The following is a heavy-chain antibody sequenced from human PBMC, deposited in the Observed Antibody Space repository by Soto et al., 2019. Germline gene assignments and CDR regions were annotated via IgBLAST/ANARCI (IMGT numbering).Heavy chain of an antibody. V-gene: IGHV4-39*01. D-gene: IGHD2-2*01. CDR1: GGSMRSSRYH. Sequence: SETLALRCTVSGGSMRSSRYHWGWIRQRPGKGLEWIGSISYSGSTSYNPSLKSRVTMSGDTSKNQFSLKLSSVTAADTAVYYCARLHGYCISTSCYGYYGMDVWGQGTTVT. J-gene: IGHJ6*02. CDR3: ARLHGYCISTSCYGYYGMDV. CDR2: ISYSGST.